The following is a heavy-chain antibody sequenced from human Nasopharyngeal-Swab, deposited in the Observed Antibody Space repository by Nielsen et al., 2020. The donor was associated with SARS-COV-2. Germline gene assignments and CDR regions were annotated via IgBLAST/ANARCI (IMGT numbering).Heavy chain of an antibody. CDR3: AQNGYCSGGSCPYLPFDY. V-gene: IGHV4-39*01. Sequence: SETLSLTCTVSGGSISSSSYYWGWIRQPPGKGLEWIGSIYYSGSTYYNPSLKSRVTISVDTSKNQFSLKLSSVTAADTAVYYCAQNGYCSGGSCPYLPFDYWGQGTPVTVSS. J-gene: IGHJ4*02. CDR2: IYYSGST. D-gene: IGHD2-15*01. CDR1: GGSISSSSYY.